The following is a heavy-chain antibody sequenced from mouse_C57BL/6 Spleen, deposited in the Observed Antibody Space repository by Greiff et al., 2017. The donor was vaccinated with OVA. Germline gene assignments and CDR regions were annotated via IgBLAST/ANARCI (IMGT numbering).Heavy chain of an antibody. J-gene: IGHJ2*01. CDR1: GFTFSDYY. Sequence: DVKLVESEGGLVQPGSSMKLSCTASGFTFSDYYMAWVRQAPEKGLEWVANINYDGSSTYYLDSLKSRFIISRDNAKNILYLQMSSLKSEDTATYYCARGSRLGRGYFDYWGQGTTLTVSS. D-gene: IGHD4-1*01. CDR2: INYDGSST. V-gene: IGHV5-16*01. CDR3: ARGSRLGRGYFDY.